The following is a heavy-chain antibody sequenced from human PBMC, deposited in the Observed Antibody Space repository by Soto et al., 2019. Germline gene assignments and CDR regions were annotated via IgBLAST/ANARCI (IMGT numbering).Heavy chain of an antibody. V-gene: IGHV4-59*01. J-gene: IGHJ6*02. CDR2: IYYSGST. CDR1: GGSISSYY. CDR3: ARDRCSSTSCYGRLYYYYGMDV. D-gene: IGHD2-2*01. Sequence: SETLSLTCTVSGGSISSYYWSWIRQPPGKGLEWIGYIYYSGSTNYNPSLKSRVTISVDTSKNQFSLKLSSVTAADTAVYYCARDRCSSTSCYGRLYYYYGMDVWGQGNTVTVSS.